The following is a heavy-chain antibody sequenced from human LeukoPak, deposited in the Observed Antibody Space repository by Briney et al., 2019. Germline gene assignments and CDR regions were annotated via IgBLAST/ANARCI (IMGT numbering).Heavy chain of an antibody. J-gene: IGHJ5*02. V-gene: IGHV1-69*05. CDR1: GGTFSSYA. CDR3: ARARDSRWYWFDP. Sequence: GASVKVSCKASGGTFSSYAISWVRRAPGQGLEWMGGIIPIFGTANYAQKFQGRVTITTDESTSTAYMELSSLRSEDTAVYYCARARDSRWYWFDPWGQGTLVTVSS. CDR2: IIPIFGTA. D-gene: IGHD3-22*01.